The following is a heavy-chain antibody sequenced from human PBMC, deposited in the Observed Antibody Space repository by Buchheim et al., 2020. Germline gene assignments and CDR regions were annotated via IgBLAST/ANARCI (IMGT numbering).Heavy chain of an antibody. CDR3: VKARASGTYPSYFTFDF. CDR2: ISGSGDRT. J-gene: IGHJ4*02. Sequence: EVQLLESGGGLVQPGGSLRLSCAASGFTFSNYAMNWVRQAPGKGLEWVSLISGSGDRTDYADSVKGRFTISRDKSKNTLFLQMNSLRAVDTAVYYCVKARASGTYPSYFTFDFWGQGTL. V-gene: IGHV3-23*01. CDR1: GFTFSNYA. D-gene: IGHD1-26*01.